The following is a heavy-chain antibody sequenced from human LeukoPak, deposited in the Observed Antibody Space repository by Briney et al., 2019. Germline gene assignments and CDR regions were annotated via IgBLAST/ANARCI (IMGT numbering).Heavy chain of an antibody. CDR3: ARGSMTTVIYFDY. CDR1: GGSISSGDYY. CDR2: IYYSGST. V-gene: IGHV4-30-4*01. J-gene: IGHJ4*02. D-gene: IGHD4-17*01. Sequence: KTSQTLSLTCTVSGGSISSGDYYWSWIRQPPGKGLEWIGYIYYSGSTYYNPSLESRVTISVDTSKNQFSLKLSSVTAADTAVYYCARGSMTTVIYFDYWGQGTLVTVSS.